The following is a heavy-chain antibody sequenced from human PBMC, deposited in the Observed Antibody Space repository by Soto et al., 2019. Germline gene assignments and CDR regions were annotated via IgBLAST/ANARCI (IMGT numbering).Heavy chain of an antibody. CDR3: ARDQAPYYDFWSGYYFDAFDI. V-gene: IGHV1-18*01. CDR1: GYTFTSYG. Sequence: ASVKVSCKASGYTFTSYGIIWVRQAPGQGLEWMGWISAYNGNTNYAQKLQGRVTMTTDTSTSTAYMELRSLRSDDTAVYYCARDQAPYYDFWSGYYFDAFDIWGQGTMVTVSS. CDR2: ISAYNGNT. D-gene: IGHD3-3*01. J-gene: IGHJ3*02.